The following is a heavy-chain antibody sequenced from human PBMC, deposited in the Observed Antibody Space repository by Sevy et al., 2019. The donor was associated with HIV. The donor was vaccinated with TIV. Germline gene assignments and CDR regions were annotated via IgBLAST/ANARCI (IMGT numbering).Heavy chain of an antibody. D-gene: IGHD1-1*01. V-gene: IGHV4-34*01. J-gene: IGHJ6*02. Sequence: SETLSLTCAVYGGSFSGYYWSWIRQPPGKGLEWIGEINHSGRTNYNPSLKSRVTISVDTSKNQFSLKLSSVTAADTAVYYCARNWNRSAYYYYYYGMDVWGQGTTVTVSS. CDR1: GGSFSGYY. CDR3: ARNWNRSAYYYYYYGMDV. CDR2: INHSGRT.